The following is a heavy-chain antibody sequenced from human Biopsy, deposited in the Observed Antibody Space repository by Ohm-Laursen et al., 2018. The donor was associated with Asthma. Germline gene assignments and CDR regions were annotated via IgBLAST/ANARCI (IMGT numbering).Heavy chain of an antibody. CDR1: GFTLTTYA. J-gene: IGHJ6*02. CDR3: ARDVVWFREVGGMDV. CDR2: ISYDGSTK. D-gene: IGHD3-10*01. Sequence: SLRLSCAASGFTLTTYAIHWVRQAPGKGLEWVAVISYDGSTKYSADSVKGRFIVSRDISKNILSLQMNSLRPEDTAVYYCARDVVWFREVGGMDVWGQGTTVAVSS. V-gene: IGHV3-30*03.